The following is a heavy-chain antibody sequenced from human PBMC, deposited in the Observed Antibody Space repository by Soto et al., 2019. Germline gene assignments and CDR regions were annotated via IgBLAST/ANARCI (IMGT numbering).Heavy chain of an antibody. J-gene: IGHJ6*03. V-gene: IGHV4-59*08. Sequence: PSETLSLTCSVSGGSISSYYWSWIRQPPGKGLEWIGYIYYSGSTNYNPSLKSRVTISVDTSKNQFSLKLSSVTAADTAVYYCARQGYYDFWSGYYNHYYYYMDVWGKGTTFTVSS. CDR3: ARQGYYDFWSGYYNHYYYYMDV. D-gene: IGHD3-3*01. CDR2: IYYSGST. CDR1: GGSISSYY.